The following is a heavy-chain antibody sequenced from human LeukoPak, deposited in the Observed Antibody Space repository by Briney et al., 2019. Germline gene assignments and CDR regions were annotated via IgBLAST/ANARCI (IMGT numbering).Heavy chain of an antibody. CDR1: GFTFGDYG. CDR2: VNWNGGST. Sequence: GGSLRLSCAASGFTFGDYGMSWVRQAPGKGLEWVSGVNWNGGSTGYADSVKGRFIITRDNAKNSLYLQMNSLRAEDTALYYCARGGRGYNEGYYYYYMDVWGKGTTVTVSS. D-gene: IGHD5-18*01. CDR3: ARGGRGYNEGYYYYYMDV. J-gene: IGHJ6*03. V-gene: IGHV3-20*04.